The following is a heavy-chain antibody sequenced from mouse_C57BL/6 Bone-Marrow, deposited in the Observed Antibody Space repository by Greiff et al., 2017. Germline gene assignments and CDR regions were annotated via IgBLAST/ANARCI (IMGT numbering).Heavy chain of an antibody. Sequence: EVKLEESGPGLVKPSQSLSLTCSVTGYSITSGYYWNWIRQFPGNKLEWMGYISYDGSNNYNPSLKNRISITRDTSKNQFFLKLNSVTTEDTATYYGARGGGFHWYFDVWGTGTTVTVSS. CDR1: GYSITSGYY. V-gene: IGHV3-6*01. CDR2: ISYDGSN. CDR3: ARGGGFHWYFDV. J-gene: IGHJ1*03.